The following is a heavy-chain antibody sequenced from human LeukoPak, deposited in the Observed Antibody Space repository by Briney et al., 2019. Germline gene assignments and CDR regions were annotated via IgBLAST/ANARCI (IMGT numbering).Heavy chain of an antibody. CDR1: GFTFSSYW. D-gene: IGHD2-2*01. V-gene: IGHV3-7*01. CDR2: IKQDGSEK. Sequence: GGSLRLSCAASGFTFSSYWMSWVRQAPGKGLEWVANIKQDGSEKYYVDSVKGRFTISRDNAKNSLYLQMNSLRAEDTAVYYCARGSYCSSTSCYFFGYWGQGTLVTVSS. CDR3: ARGSYCSSTSCYFFGY. J-gene: IGHJ4*02.